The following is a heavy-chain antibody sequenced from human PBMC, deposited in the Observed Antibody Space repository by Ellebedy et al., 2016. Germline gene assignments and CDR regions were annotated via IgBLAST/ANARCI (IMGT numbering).Heavy chain of an antibody. D-gene: IGHD2-2*01. J-gene: IGHJ5*02. CDR2: IHYSGTT. Sequence: SETLSLXCTVSGGSISSSSYYWSWIRQPPGKGLEWVGSIHYSGTTYYSPSLKSRVTMSVDTSKNQFSLKLSSVTAADTAVYYCVQYHLTPRWFDPWGQGTLVTVSS. CDR1: GGSISSSSYY. CDR3: VQYHLTPRWFDP. V-gene: IGHV4-39*01.